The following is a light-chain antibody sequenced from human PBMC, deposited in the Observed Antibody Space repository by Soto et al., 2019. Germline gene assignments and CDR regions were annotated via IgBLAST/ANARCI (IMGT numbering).Light chain of an antibody. J-gene: IGKJ1*01. V-gene: IGKV1-5*03. Sequence: IQMTQSPSTLSASAVDSGRITSRASQSISVWLAWYQQKAGKAPNLMIYKASRLESGVPSRFRGSGSGTEFTLTISGLQPGDSETYYCQQYNSYPPTFGQGTNVEIK. CDR3: QQYNSYPPT. CDR1: QSISVW. CDR2: KAS.